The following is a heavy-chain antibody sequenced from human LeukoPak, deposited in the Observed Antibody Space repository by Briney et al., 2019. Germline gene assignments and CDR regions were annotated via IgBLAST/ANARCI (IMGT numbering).Heavy chain of an antibody. D-gene: IGHD2-2*01. J-gene: IGHJ4*02. CDR2: IIPILGIA. V-gene: IGHV1-69*10. CDR3: ARGYCSSTSCYYFFDY. Sequence: SVKVSCKASGGTFSSYAISWVRQAPGQGLEWMGGIIPILGIANYAQKFQGRVTITADKSTSTAYMELSSLRSEDTAVYYCARGYCSSTSCYYFFDYWGQGTLVTVSS. CDR1: GGTFSSYA.